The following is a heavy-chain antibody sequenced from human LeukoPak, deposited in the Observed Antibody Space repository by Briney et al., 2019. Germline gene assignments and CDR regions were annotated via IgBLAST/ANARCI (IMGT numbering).Heavy chain of an antibody. CDR1: GFTVSSNY. CDR2: IYSGGST. Sequence: PGGSLRLSCAASGFTVSSNYMSWVRQAPGKGLHWVSGIYSGGSTYYADSGKGRFTISRDNSKNTLYLQMNSLRAQDTAVYYCARDVDSYGYGDGLDVWGHGTTVTVSS. D-gene: IGHD5-18*01. CDR3: ARDVDSYGYGDGLDV. J-gene: IGHJ6*02. V-gene: IGHV3-66*01.